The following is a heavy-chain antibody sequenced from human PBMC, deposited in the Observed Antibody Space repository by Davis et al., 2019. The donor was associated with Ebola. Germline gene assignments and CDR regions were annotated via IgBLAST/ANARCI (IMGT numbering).Heavy chain of an antibody. D-gene: IGHD3-22*01. CDR3: ARSPTYYYDSSGYSLRMDAFDI. Sequence: GSLRLSCAASGFTFSSYAMHWVRQAPGKGLEWIGYIYYSGSTNYNPSLKSRVTISVDTSKNQFSLKLSSVTAADTAVYYCARSPTYYYDSSGYSLRMDAFDIWGQGTMVTVSS. CDR2: IYYSGST. J-gene: IGHJ3*02. CDR1: GFTFSSYA. V-gene: IGHV4-59*01.